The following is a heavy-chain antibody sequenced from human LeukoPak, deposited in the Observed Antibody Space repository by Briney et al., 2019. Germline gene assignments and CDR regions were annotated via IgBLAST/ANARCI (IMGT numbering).Heavy chain of an antibody. Sequence: SETLSLTCAVSNYPIASDYYWVWIRQPPGQGLEWIGQIFHSGIAHYNPSLKSRVTMSVDTSRSQFSVNLNSVTAADTAVYYCGRAGFGTAYNRFYYYMDVWGKGTTVTVSS. D-gene: IGHD3-16*01. V-gene: IGHV4-38-2*01. CDR2: IFHSGIA. CDR3: GRAGFGTAYNRFYYYMDV. CDR1: NYPIASDYY. J-gene: IGHJ6*03.